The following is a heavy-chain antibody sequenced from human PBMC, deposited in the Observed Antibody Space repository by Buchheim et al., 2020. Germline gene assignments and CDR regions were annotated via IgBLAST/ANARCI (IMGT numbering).Heavy chain of an antibody. CDR2: IYPADSDT. CDR1: GYSFTSYW. CDR3: ARGWIYYGSGSSRRGMDV. J-gene: IGHJ6*02. D-gene: IGHD3-10*01. Sequence: EVQLVQSGAEVKKPGESLKISCKGSGYSFTSYWIGWVRQMPGQGLEWMGLIYPADSDTRYSPSFQGPVTISVDKSISTAYLQWNSLKASDTAMYYCARGWIYYGSGSSRRGMDVWGQGTT. V-gene: IGHV5-51*01.